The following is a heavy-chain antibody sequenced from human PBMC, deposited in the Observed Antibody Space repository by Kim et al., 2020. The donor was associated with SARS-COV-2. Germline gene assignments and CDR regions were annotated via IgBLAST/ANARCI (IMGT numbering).Heavy chain of an antibody. Sequence: SETLSLTCTVSGGSISTYSWTWVRQPAGKGLEWIGYIYTSGSTNYNPSFKSRVTTSVDMSRNQIPLKLSSVTAADTAVYYCVRNLIQGHMEVWCQGTTVTVSS. CDR3: VRNLIQGHMEV. V-gene: IGHV4-4*07. CDR1: GGSISTYS. D-gene: IGHD1-1*01. CDR2: IYTSGST. J-gene: IGHJ6*02.